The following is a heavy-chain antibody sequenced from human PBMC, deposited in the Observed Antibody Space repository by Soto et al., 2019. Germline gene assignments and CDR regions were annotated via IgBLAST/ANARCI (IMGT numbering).Heavy chain of an antibody. V-gene: IGHV1-2*04. Sequence: QVQLVQSGAEVKKPGASVKVSCKASGYTFTGYYMHWVRQAPGQGLEWMGWINPNSGGTNYAEKFQGWVTMTRDTSISTEYMELSRLRYDDTAVYYCARAHCGGDCYSGVDYWGQGSLVTVSS. CDR3: ARAHCGGDCYSGVDY. CDR2: INPNSGGT. D-gene: IGHD2-21*02. J-gene: IGHJ4*02. CDR1: GYTFTGYY.